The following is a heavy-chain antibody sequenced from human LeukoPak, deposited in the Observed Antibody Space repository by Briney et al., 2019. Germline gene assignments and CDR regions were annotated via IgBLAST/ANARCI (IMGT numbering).Heavy chain of an antibody. J-gene: IGHJ5*02. CDR3: ARDVGYCSSTSCYTIGYNWFDP. CDR2: IYYSGST. CDR1: GGSISSGGYY. Sequence: ASQTLSLTCTVSGGSISSGGYYWSWIRQHPGKGLEWIGYIYYSGSTYYNPSLKSRVTISVDTSKNQFSLKLSSVTAADTAVYYCARDVGYCSSTSCYTIGYNWFDPWGQGTLVTVSS. V-gene: IGHV4-31*03. D-gene: IGHD2-2*02.